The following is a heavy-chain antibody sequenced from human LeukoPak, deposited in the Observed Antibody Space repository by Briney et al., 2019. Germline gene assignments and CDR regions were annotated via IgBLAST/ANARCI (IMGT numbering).Heavy chain of an antibody. Sequence: SETLSLTCALYGVSFSGDYWSWIRQPLGKGQEWIGEINHSGSTNYNSSLKRRVTISVDTSKNQFSLKLSSVTAADTAVYYCARGGRGYSYGYHYWGQGTLVTVSS. CDR1: GVSFSGDY. CDR3: ARGGRGYSYGYHY. V-gene: IGHV4-34*01. CDR2: INHSGST. J-gene: IGHJ4*02. D-gene: IGHD5-18*01.